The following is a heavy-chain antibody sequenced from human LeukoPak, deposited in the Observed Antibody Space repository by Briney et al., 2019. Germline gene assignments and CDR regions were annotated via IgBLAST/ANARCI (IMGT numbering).Heavy chain of an antibody. CDR3: ARGKYSSSWYPRRWFDP. Sequence: SETLSLTCAVYGGSFSGYYWSWIRQPPGKGLEWIGGINHSGSTNYNPSLKSRVTISVDTSKNQFSLKLSSVTAADTAVYYCARGKYSSSWYPRRWFDPWGQGTLVTVSS. J-gene: IGHJ5*02. V-gene: IGHV4-34*01. CDR1: GGSFSGYY. D-gene: IGHD6-13*01. CDR2: INHSGST.